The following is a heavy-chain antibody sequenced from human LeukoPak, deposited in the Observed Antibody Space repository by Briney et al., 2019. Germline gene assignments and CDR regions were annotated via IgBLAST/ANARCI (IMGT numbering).Heavy chain of an antibody. CDR2: ISGRGGST. V-gene: IGHV3-23*01. CDR1: GFTFNNYA. J-gene: IGHJ4*02. CDR3: AKETASDFGGAVDY. D-gene: IGHD3-10*01. Sequence: GGSLRLSCAASGFTFNNYAMSWVRQAPGKGLEWVSAISGRGGSTYYADSVKGRFTISRDNSKNTLYLQINSLRAEDTAVCYCAKETASDFGGAVDYWGQGTLVTVSS.